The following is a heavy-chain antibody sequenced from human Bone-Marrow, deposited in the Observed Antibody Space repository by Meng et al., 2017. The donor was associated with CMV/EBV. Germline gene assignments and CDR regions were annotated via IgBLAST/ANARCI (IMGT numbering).Heavy chain of an antibody. J-gene: IGHJ6*02. V-gene: IGHV4-34*01. CDR3: ARGFGHSSSFGKHYYYNYGMDV. CDR1: GGSFSCYY. CDR2: INHSGST. D-gene: IGHD6-6*01. Sequence: CAVYGGSFSCYYWSCIRQHPGKGLEWIGEINHSGSTNYHPSLKSRVTISVHTSKNQFSLKLSPVTAAYTAVYYCARGFGHSSSFGKHYYYNYGMDVWGQGTTVTVSS.